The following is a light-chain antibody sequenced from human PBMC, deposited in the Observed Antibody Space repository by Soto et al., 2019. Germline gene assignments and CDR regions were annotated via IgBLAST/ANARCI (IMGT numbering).Light chain of an antibody. Sequence: DIQMTQSPSSLSASVGDRVTITCRASQTISTYLNWYQQKPGKAPKLLIYAASSLQSGVPSRFSGSGSETDFTLTISSLQPEDFATYYCQQSYSTPYTFGQGTKVYIK. J-gene: IGKJ2*01. CDR3: QQSYSTPYT. CDR2: AAS. CDR1: QTISTY. V-gene: IGKV1-39*01.